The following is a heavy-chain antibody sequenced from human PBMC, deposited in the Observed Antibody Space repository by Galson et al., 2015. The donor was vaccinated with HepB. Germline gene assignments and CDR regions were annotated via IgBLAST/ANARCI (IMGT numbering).Heavy chain of an antibody. Sequence: SLRLSCAASGFTFGDYAMSWFRQAPGKGLEWVGFIRSKAYGGTTEYAASVKGRFTISRDDSKSIAYLQMNSLKTEDTAVYYCTRDSMYYDSSGYLRSFDYWGQGTLVTVSS. J-gene: IGHJ4*02. V-gene: IGHV3-49*03. CDR1: GFTFGDYA. D-gene: IGHD3-22*01. CDR3: TRDSMYYDSSGYLRSFDY. CDR2: IRSKAYGGTT.